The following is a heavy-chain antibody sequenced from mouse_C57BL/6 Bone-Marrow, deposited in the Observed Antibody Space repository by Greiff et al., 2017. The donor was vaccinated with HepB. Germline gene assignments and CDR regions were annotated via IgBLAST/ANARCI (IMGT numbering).Heavy chain of an antibody. CDR3: ARETAQATDFDY. CDR2: ISYDGSN. V-gene: IGHV3-6*01. D-gene: IGHD3-2*02. CDR1: GYSITSGYY. Sequence: DVKLQESGPGLVKPSQSLSLTCSVTGYSITSGYYWNWIRQFPGNKLEWMGYISYDGSNNYNPSLKNRISITRDTSKNQFFLKLNSVTTEDTATYYCARETAQATDFDYWGQGTTLTVSS. J-gene: IGHJ2*01.